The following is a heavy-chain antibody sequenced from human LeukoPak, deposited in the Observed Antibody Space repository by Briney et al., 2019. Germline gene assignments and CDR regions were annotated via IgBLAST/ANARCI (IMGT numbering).Heavy chain of an antibody. V-gene: IGHV1-2*02. CDR2: INPNTGGS. D-gene: IGHD3-16*01. Sequence: GASVKVSCKASGYTFTGYYMHWVRQAPGQGLEWMAWINPNTGGSNYAQKFQGRVTITMDTSISTAYMDLSRLKSDDTAVYYCARDRGGDAFDNWGQGTMVTVSS. CDR3: ARDRGGDAFDN. J-gene: IGHJ3*02. CDR1: GYTFTGYY.